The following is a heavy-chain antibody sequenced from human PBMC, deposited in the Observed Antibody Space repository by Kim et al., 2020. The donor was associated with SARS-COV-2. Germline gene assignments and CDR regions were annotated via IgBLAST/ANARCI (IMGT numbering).Heavy chain of an antibody. Sequence: ASVKVSCKASGYTFTSYAMHWVRQAPGQRLEWMGWINAGNGNTKYSQKFQGRVTITRDTSASTAYMELSSLRSEDTAVYYCARWGTGVPVDPAVTYYYYYGMDVWGQGTTVTVSS. CDR1: GYTFTSYA. J-gene: IGHJ6*02. CDR2: INAGNGNT. V-gene: IGHV1-3*01. CDR3: ARWGTGVPVDPAVTYYYYYGMDV. D-gene: IGHD6-13*01.